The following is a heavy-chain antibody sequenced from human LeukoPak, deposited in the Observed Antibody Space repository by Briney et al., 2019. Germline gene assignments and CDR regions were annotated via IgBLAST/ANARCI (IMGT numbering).Heavy chain of an antibody. CDR2: INHSGST. Sequence: SETLPLTCAVYGGSFSGYYWSWIRQPPGKGLEWIGEINHSGSTNYNPSLKSRVTISVDTSKNQFSLKLSSVTAADTAVYYCARTLDYMDVWGKGTTVTVSS. V-gene: IGHV4-34*01. CDR3: ARTLDYMDV. CDR1: GGSFSGYY. J-gene: IGHJ6*03.